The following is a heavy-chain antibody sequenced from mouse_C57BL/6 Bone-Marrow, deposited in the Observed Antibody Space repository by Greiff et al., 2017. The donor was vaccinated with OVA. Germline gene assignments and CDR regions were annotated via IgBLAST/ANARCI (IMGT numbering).Heavy chain of an antibody. CDR2: IDPSDSYT. J-gene: IGHJ3*01. CDR1: GYTFTSYW. D-gene: IGHD3-1*01. CDR3: ARIGGSPFAY. V-gene: IGHV1-69*01. Sequence: VQLKQPGAELVMPGASVKLSCKASGYTFTSYWMHWVKQRPGQGLEWIGEIDPSDSYTNYNQKFKGKSTLTVDKSSSTAYMQLSSLTSEDSAVYYCARIGGSPFAYWGQGTLVTVSA.